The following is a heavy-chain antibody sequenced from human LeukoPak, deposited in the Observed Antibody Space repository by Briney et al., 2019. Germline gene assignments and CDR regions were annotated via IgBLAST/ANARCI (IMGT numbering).Heavy chain of an antibody. J-gene: IGHJ4*02. CDR1: GGSFSGYY. D-gene: IGHD1-1*01. CDR2: INHSGST. V-gene: IGHV4-34*01. CDR3: ASRYNWNEYDY. Sequence: SETLSLTCAVYGGSFSGYYWSRIRQPPGKGLEWIGEINHSGSTNYNPSLKSRATISVDTSKNQFSLKLSSVTAADTAVYYCASRYNWNEYDYWGQGTLVTVSS.